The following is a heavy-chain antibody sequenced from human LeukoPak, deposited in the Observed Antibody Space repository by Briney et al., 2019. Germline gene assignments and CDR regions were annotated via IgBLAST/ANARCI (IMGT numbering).Heavy chain of an antibody. J-gene: IGHJ4*02. V-gene: IGHV3-23*01. D-gene: IGHD3-22*01. CDR1: GFTFSSYG. CDR2: ISGSGGST. CDR3: AKVRRYYDSSGYFYFDY. Sequence: GGSLRLSCAASGFTFSSYGMSWVRQAPGKGLEWVSAISGSGGSTYYADSVKGRFTISRDNSKNTPYLQMNSLRAEDTAVYYCAKVRRYYDSSGYFYFDYWGQGTLVTVSS.